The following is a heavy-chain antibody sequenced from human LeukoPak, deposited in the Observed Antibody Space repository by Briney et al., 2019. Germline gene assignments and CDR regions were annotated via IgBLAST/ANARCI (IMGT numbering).Heavy chain of an antibody. CDR1: GFTFSSYG. D-gene: IGHD6-19*01. Sequence: PGGSLRLSCAASGFTFSSYGMHWVRQAPGKGLEWVAVISYDGSNKYYADSVKGRFTISRDNSKNTLYLQMNSLRAEDTAVYYYAKSSSGWYADYYYGMDVWGQGTTVTVSS. CDR2: ISYDGSNK. V-gene: IGHV3-30*18. CDR3: AKSSSGWYADYYYGMDV. J-gene: IGHJ6*02.